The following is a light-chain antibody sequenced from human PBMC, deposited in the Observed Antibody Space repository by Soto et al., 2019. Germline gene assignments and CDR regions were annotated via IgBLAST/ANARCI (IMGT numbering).Light chain of an antibody. V-gene: IGKV4-1*01. CDR1: QSVFSRFRNKNY. CDR2: WAS. J-gene: IGKJ1*01. CDR3: QQYYTSPPWT. Sequence: IVMTQSQDSLTLSLGERATINCKSSQSVFSRFRNKNYLGWFQQKPGQTPRLLIYWASTRESGVSDRFSGSGSGTDFTLTIDSLQAEDVAFYYCQQYYTSPPWTCGQGP.